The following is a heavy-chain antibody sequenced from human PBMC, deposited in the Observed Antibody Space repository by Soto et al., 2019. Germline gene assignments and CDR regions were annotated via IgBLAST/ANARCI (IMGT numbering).Heavy chain of an antibody. J-gene: IGHJ6*02. Sequence: SETLSLTCAVYGGSLSGYYWSWIRQPPGKGLEGIGEINHSGSTDYNPSLKRRVAISLDTSENQFSRRLSSVTAADTAVYYCAREGALLFGGNPDYYDDLAVWGQGTTFTVSS. CDR2: INHSGST. CDR1: GGSLSGYY. V-gene: IGHV4-34*01. CDR3: AREGALLFGGNPDYYDDLAV. D-gene: IGHD2-15*01.